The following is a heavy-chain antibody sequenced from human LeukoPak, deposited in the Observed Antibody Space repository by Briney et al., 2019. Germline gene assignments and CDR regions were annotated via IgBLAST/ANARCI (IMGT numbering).Heavy chain of an antibody. J-gene: IGHJ4*02. CDR3: ARDASGSPDC. Sequence: SVKVSCKASGGTFSSYAISWVRQAPGQGLEWMGGIIPIFGTAKYAQKFQGRVTITADESTSTAYMELRSLRSDDTAVYYCARDASGSPDCWGQGTLVTVSS. CDR2: IIPIFGTA. CDR1: GGTFSSYA. D-gene: IGHD1-26*01. V-gene: IGHV1-69*13.